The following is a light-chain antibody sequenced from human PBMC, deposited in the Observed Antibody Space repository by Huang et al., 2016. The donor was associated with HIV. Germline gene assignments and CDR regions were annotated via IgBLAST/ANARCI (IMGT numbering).Light chain of an antibody. CDR1: QDIGRY. J-gene: IGKJ3*01. Sequence: IQLTQSPSSLSASVGDRVTITCRASQDIGRYLAWYQQKPEKAPKLLIYAASTLESGVPSRFSGSGSGTDFTLTINNLQPEDFATYYCLQLNSYPGAFGPGTNVDV. V-gene: IGKV1-9*01. CDR2: AAS. CDR3: LQLNSYPGA.